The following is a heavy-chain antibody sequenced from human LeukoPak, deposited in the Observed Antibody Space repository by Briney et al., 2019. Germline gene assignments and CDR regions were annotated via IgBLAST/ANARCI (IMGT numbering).Heavy chain of an antibody. CDR3: AKDRASGSGSYSYRGFDY. CDR2: ISAGGGSI. D-gene: IGHD6-19*01. Sequence: GGSLRLSCAASGFTFIIYTMNWVRQTPGKGLEWVSSISAGGGSIYYADSVKGRFTISRDNSKNTLYLQMNSLRAEDTAVYYCAKDRASGSGSYSYRGFDYWGQGTLVTVSS. V-gene: IGHV3-23*01. J-gene: IGHJ4*02. CDR1: GFTFIIYT.